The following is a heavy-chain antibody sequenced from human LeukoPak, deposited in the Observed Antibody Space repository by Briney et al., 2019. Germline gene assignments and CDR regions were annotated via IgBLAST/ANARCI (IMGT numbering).Heavy chain of an antibody. J-gene: IGHJ6*03. CDR2: IYSGGST. CDR3: AKGSYDFWSGYSDYYYMDV. V-gene: IGHV3-66*01. CDR1: GFTVSSNY. Sequence: GGSLRLSCAASGFTVSSNYMSWVRQAPGKGLEWVSVIYSGGSTYYADSVKGRFTISRDNSKNTLYLQMNSLRAEDTAVYYCAKGSYDFWSGYSDYYYMDVWGKGTTVTVSS. D-gene: IGHD3-3*01.